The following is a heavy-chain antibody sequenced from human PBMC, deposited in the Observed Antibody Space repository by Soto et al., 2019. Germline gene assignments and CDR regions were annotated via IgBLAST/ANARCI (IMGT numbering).Heavy chain of an antibody. V-gene: IGHV1-18*01. Sequence: QVQLVQSGIQVRRPGASVTVSCKASGYSFSNYGISWVRQAPGQGLEWMGWVSAYNGNTKYVQKYQDRVTMSTATSKTTAYKELKRLKSDDTAVYYCARASRLWSGYFIDFWGPGTLVTVSS. D-gene: IGHD3-3*01. CDR2: VSAYNGNT. CDR1: GYSFSNYG. CDR3: ARASRLWSGYFIDF. J-gene: IGHJ4*02.